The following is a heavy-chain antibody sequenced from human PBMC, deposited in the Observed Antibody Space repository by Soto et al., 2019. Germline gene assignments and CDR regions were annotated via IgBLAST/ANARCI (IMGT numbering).Heavy chain of an antibody. CDR1: GFTFTSSA. V-gene: IGHV1-58*01. D-gene: IGHD4-17*01. J-gene: IGHJ5*02. CDR3: AEFGYEYSDYPGWFDP. Sequence: GSSVKVSCKASGFTFTSSAVQWVRQARGRRLEWIGWMVVGSGNTNYAQKLQEGVTITRDMSKRTAYMELRSLRYEDTAVYYCAEFGYEYSDYPGWFDPWGKGTLVTVSS. CDR2: MVVGSGNT.